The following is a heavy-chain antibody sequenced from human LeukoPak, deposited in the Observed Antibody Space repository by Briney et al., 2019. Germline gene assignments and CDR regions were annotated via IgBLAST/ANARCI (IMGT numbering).Heavy chain of an antibody. V-gene: IGHV4-34*01. CDR2: INHSGST. CDR1: GGSFSGYY. D-gene: IGHD3-10*01. J-gene: IGHJ4*02. CDR3: ARGSMVRGPFDY. Sequence: SETLSLTCAVYGGSFSGYYWSWIRQPPGKGLEWIGEINHSGSTNYNPSLKSRVTISVDTSKNQFSLKLSSVTAADTAVYYCARGSMVRGPFDYWGQGTLVTVSS.